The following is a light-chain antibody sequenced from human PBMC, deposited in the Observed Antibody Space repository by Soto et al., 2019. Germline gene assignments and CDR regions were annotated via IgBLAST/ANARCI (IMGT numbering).Light chain of an antibody. Sequence: QSVLTQPRAVSGSPGQSVTISCTGTSSDVGGYNDVSWYQQYPGKAPKLMIYDVSKRPSGVPDRFSGSKSGNTASLTVSGLQAEDEAEYYCCSYAGSVIFGGGTKVTVL. J-gene: IGLJ2*01. CDR1: SSDVGGYND. V-gene: IGLV2-11*01. CDR3: CSYAGSVI. CDR2: DVS.